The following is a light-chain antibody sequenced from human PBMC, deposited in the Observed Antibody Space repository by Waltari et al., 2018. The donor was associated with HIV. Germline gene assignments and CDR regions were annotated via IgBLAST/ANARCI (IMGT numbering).Light chain of an antibody. CDR2: WAS. V-gene: IGKV4-1*01. J-gene: IGKJ4*01. CDR3: QQYYTTPT. CDR1: QSVLHSSNNKNY. Sequence: IVMTQSPDSLAVSLGARAPINCKSSQSVLHSSNNKNYLAWYQQNPTQPPKLLIYWASTRESGVPDRFSGSGSGTDFILTISSLQAEDVAVYYCQQYYTTPTFGGGTKVEIK.